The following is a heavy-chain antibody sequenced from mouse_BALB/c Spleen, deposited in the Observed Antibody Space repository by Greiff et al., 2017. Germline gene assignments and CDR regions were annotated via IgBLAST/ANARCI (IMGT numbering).Heavy chain of an antibody. CDR2: INSNGGST. CDR3: ASTITAGSYFDY. Sequence: EVQLEQSGAGLVQPGGSLKLSCAASGFTFTSYGMSWVRQTPGKGLELVATINSNGGSTYYPDSVKGRVTISRDNTKNTLYLQMSSLKSEDTAMYYCASTITAGSYFDYWGQGTTLTVSS. CDR1: GFTFTSYG. V-gene: IGHV5-6-3*01. J-gene: IGHJ2*01. D-gene: IGHD1-1*01.